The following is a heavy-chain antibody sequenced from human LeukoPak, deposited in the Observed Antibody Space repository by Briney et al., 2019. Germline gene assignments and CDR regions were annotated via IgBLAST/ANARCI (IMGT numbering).Heavy chain of an antibody. CDR1: GFTFSSYA. D-gene: IGHD6-19*01. V-gene: IGHV3-23*01. CDR2: ISDSVGST. J-gene: IGHJ4*02. CDR3: ASQKGRIAVAVDY. Sequence: GGSLRLSCAASGFTFSSYAMSWVRQAPGKGLEWVSGISDSVGSTYYADSVKGRFTISRDNSKNTLYLQMNSLRAEDTAIYYCASQKGRIAVAVDYWGQGTLVTVSS.